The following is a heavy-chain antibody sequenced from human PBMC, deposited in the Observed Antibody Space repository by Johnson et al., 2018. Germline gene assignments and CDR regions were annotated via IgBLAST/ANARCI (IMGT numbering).Heavy chain of an antibody. CDR2: ISSNGGSP. CDR3: ARDRILNYYYYGMDV. J-gene: IGHJ6*02. D-gene: IGHD2-21*01. CDR1: GFTFSSYA. V-gene: IGHV3-64*01. Sequence: VQLVESGGGLVQXGGSLRLSCAASGFTFSSYAMHWVRQAPGKGLEYVSAISSNGGSPYYANSVKGRFTISRDNSKNTLYLQMNSLRAEDTAGYYCARDRILNYYYYGMDVWGQGTTVTVSS.